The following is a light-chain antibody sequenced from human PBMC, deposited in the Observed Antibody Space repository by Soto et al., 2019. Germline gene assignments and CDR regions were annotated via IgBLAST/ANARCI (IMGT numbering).Light chain of an antibody. CDR1: TGAVTSGHY. Sequence: QAVVTQEPSLTLSPGGTVTLTCGSSTGAVTSGHYPYWFQQKPGQAPKTLIYDTNNKHSWTPARFSGSLLGGKAALTLSGAQPEDEAEYYCLLSYSGARVVFGGGTKLTVL. V-gene: IGLV7-46*01. CDR2: DTN. J-gene: IGLJ2*01. CDR3: LLSYSGARVV.